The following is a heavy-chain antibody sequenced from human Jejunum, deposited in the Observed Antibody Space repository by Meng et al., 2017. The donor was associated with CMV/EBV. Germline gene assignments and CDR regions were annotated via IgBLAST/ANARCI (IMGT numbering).Heavy chain of an antibody. Sequence: PGYSCTSDWIGWVRQMPGKGPEWMGSIYHGDSDTRYSPSFQGQVSISADRSITTAYLQWSSLKASDTAMYYCASSYYLSGVFDNWGQGTLVTVSS. V-gene: IGHV5-51*01. CDR3: ASSYYLSGVFDN. J-gene: IGHJ4*02. D-gene: IGHD3-22*01. CDR2: IYHGDSDT. CDR1: GYSCTSDW.